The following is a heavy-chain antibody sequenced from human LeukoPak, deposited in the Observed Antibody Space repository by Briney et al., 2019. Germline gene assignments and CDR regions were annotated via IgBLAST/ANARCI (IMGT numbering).Heavy chain of an antibody. CDR2: ISAYNGNT. CDR3: ARDRKVGATLWRTDY. J-gene: IGHJ4*02. CDR1: GYTFTSYG. V-gene: IGHV1-18*01. Sequence: ASVKVSCKASGYTFTSYGISWVRQAPGQGLEWMGWISAYNGNTNYAQKLQGRVTMTTDTSTSTAYMELRSLRSDDTAVYYCARDRKVGATLWRTDYWGQGTLVTVPS. D-gene: IGHD1-26*01.